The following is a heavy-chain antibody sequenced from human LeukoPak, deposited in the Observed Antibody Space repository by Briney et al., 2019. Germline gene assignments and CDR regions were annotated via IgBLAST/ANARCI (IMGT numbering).Heavy chain of an antibody. D-gene: IGHD3-10*01. CDR3: ARDVFEGFGERVIDAFDL. Sequence: ASVKVSCKASGYRFITYGLSWVRQAPGQGLEWMGCISAYNGNTNFAPKLQGRATMTADTSTSTAYMELRSLRSDDTAVYYCARDVFEGFGERVIDAFDLWGQGTMVTVSS. CDR1: GYRFITYG. CDR2: ISAYNGNT. V-gene: IGHV1-18*01. J-gene: IGHJ3*01.